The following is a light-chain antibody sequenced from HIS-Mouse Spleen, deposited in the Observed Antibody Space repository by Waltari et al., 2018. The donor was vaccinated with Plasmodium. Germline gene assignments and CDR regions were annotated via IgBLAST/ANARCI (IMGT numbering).Light chain of an antibody. V-gene: IGLV1-40*01. CDR3: QSYDSSLSGSV. Sequence: QSVLTQPPSVSGAPGQRVPISCTGSSPNIGAGYDLHWYQPLPGTAPKLLIYGNSNRPSGVPDRFSGSKSGTSASLAITGLQAEDEADYYCQSYDSSLSGSVFGGGTKLTVL. CDR2: GNS. CDR1: SPNIGAGYD. J-gene: IGLJ3*02.